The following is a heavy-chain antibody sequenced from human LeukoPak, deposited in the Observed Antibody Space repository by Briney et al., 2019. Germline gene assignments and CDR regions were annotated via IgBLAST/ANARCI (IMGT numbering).Heavy chain of an antibody. CDR3: ATINTVAGRSYYFDY. CDR2: IKQDGSEK. Sequence: GGSLRLSCAASGFTFSDYYMSWIRQAPGKGLEWVANIKQDGSEKYYVGSVKGRFTISRDNAKNSLYLQMNSLRAEDTAVYYCATINTVAGRSYYFDYWGQGTLVTVSS. D-gene: IGHD6-19*01. V-gene: IGHV3-7*01. J-gene: IGHJ4*02. CDR1: GFTFSDYY.